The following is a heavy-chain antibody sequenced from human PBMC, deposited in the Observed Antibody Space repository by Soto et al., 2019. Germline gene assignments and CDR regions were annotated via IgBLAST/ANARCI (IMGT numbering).Heavy chain of an antibody. D-gene: IGHD1-7*01. CDR1: GFNFGNYG. Sequence: WGSLRLSCQASGFNFGNYGMHWCRQAPGKGREWGPVITYDGRFQYYADSVKGRFTISRDNSKNTLSLHLNTLKPADTAVYHCAKDRVGGTFYTPLAFWGQGTLVTVSS. V-gene: IGHV3-30*18. CDR2: ITYDGRFQ. J-gene: IGHJ4*02. CDR3: AKDRVGGTFYTPLAF.